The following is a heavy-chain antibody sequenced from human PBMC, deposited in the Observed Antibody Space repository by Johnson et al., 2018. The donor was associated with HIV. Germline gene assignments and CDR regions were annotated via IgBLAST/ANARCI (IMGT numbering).Heavy chain of an antibody. CDR2: INWNGGST. J-gene: IGHJ3*02. CDR1: GFSFDDYG. Sequence: VRLVESGGSVVRPGGSLRLSCAASGFSFDDYGMAWVRQGPGKGLEWVSGINWNGGSTSYIDSVKGRFTISRDNAKNSLYLQMNSLRAEDTAVYYCARELEPTAFDIWGQGTMVTVSS. CDR3: ARELEPTAFDI. V-gene: IGHV3-20*04. D-gene: IGHD1-1*01.